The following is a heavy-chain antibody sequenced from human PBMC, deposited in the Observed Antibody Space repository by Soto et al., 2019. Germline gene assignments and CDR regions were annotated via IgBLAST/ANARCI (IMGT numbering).Heavy chain of an antibody. CDR3: ARIEMASIK. CDR1: GASIRSGGYD. V-gene: IGHV4-31*03. J-gene: IGHJ4*02. CDR2: IYYTGST. Sequence: SDTLSLTCSVSGASIRSGGYDWSWLRQSPGKGLEWIGHIYYTGSTFYSPSLKSRLTISLDTSKNQFSLDLRSVTAADTAMYYCARIEMASIKWGRGTLVTVSS.